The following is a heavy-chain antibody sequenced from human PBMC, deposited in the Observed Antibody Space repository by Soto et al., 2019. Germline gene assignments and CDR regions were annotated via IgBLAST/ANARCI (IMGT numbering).Heavy chain of an antibody. CDR3: AKDSLITVVTRPKRSYWSFDL. CDR2: ISWNSGSI. Sequence: EVQLVESGGGLVQPGRSLRLSCAASGFTFDDYAMHWVRQAPGKGLEWVSGISWNSGSIGYADSVKGRFTISRDNAKNYLYLQMNSLRAEDTALYSCAKDSLITVVTRPKRSYWSFDLWGRGTMVTVSS. J-gene: IGHJ2*01. D-gene: IGHD3-10*01. V-gene: IGHV3-9*01. CDR1: GFTFDDYA.